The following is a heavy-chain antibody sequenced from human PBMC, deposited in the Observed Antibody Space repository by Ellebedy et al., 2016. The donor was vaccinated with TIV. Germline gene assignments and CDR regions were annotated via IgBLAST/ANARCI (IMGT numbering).Heavy chain of an antibody. Sequence: ASVKVSCKASGYTFTSYAMHWVRQAPGQRLEWMGWINAGNGNTKYSQKFQGRVTITRDTSASTTYMDLSSLRSEDTAVYYCARGSGWYSGYFDYWGQGTLVTVSS. D-gene: IGHD6-19*01. J-gene: IGHJ4*02. V-gene: IGHV1-3*01. CDR1: GYTFTSYA. CDR3: ARGSGWYSGYFDY. CDR2: INAGNGNT.